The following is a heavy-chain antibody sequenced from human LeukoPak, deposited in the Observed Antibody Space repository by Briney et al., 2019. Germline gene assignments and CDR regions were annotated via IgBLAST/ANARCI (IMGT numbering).Heavy chain of an antibody. Sequence: GGSLRLPCAASGFTVSSSSMSWVRQAPGKGLEWVSVIYSGGSTYYADSVKGRFTISRDNSKNTLYLQMNSLRADDTAVYYCVRDGVDYSFEYWGQGTLVTVSS. CDR1: GFTVSSSS. D-gene: IGHD4-11*01. V-gene: IGHV3-53*01. CDR3: VRDGVDYSFEY. CDR2: IYSGGST. J-gene: IGHJ4*02.